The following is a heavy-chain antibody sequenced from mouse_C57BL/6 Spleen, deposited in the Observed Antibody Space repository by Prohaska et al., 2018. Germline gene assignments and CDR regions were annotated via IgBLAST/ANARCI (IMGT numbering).Heavy chain of an antibody. CDR3: ARRDYYGSSWYFDV. CDR2: IYPGSGST. Sequence: QVQLQQPGAELVKPGASVKLSCKASGYTFTSYWITWVKQRPGQGLEWIGDIYPGSGSTNYNEKFKNKATLTVDTSSSTAYMQLSSLTSEDSAVYYCARRDYYGSSWYFDVWGTGTTVTVSS. V-gene: IGHV1-55*01. D-gene: IGHD1-1*01. J-gene: IGHJ1*03. CDR1: GYTFTSYW.